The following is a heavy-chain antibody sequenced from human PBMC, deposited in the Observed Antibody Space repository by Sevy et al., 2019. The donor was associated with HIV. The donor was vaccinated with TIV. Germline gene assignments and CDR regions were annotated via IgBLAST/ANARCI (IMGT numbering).Heavy chain of an antibody. Sequence: CLRLSCAASGFTFSNYGMHWVRQAPGKGLERVAVIWNDGSNKYYADSVKGRFTISRDNSKNTLYLQMNSLRVEDTALYFCARGSDFNDRSAKRDFDYWGQGTLVTVSS. CDR1: GFTFSNYG. CDR3: ARGSDFNDRSAKRDFDY. V-gene: IGHV3-33*04. CDR2: IWNDGSNK. D-gene: IGHD3-22*01. J-gene: IGHJ4*02.